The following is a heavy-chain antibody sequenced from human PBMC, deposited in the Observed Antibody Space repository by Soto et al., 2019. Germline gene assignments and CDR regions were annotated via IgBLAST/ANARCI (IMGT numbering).Heavy chain of an antibody. V-gene: IGHV1-3*01. J-gene: IGHJ4*02. D-gene: IGHD3-10*01. CDR2: INAGNGNT. CDR1: GYTFTSYA. Sequence: ASVKVSCKASGYTFTSYAMHWVRQAPGQRLEWMGWINAGNGNTEYSQKFQGRVTITRDTSASTAYMELSSLRSEDTAVYYCARSLRRGPPFDYWGQGTLVTVSS. CDR3: ARSLRRGPPFDY.